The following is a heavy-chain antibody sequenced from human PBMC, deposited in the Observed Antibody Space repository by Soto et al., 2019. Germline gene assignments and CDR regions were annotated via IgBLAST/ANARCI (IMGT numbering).Heavy chain of an antibody. D-gene: IGHD5-12*01. J-gene: IGHJ4*02. V-gene: IGHV2-5*02. Sequence: QITLKESGPTLVKPTQTVTLTCTFSGFSLSTAVGVGWIRQPPGKDLGWLVVIYRDDDKRYSPSLKSRSTITKDHAKSQVVLTMTNMDPVDTATYYSSHIHVYDPYFDHWGRGTLVTVSS. CDR1: GFSLSTAVG. CDR3: SHIHVYDPYFDH. CDR2: IYRDDDK.